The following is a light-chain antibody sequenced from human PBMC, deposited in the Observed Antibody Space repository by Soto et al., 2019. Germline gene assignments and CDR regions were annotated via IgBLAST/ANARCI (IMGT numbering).Light chain of an antibody. CDR1: SSDVGYYDH. CDR3: SSYARNRDVL. CDR2: DVS. V-gene: IGLV2-14*03. Sequence: QSALTQPAAVSGSPGQSITISCTGTSSDVGYYDHVSWYQQYPGKPPKLMIFDVSARPSGISSRSSGSKSGNTASLTISGLQAGDAADYYCSSYARNRDVLFGGGTQLTVL. J-gene: IGLJ2*01.